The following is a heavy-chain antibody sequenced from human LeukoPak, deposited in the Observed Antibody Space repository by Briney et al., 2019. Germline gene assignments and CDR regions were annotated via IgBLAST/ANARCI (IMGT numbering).Heavy chain of an antibody. D-gene: IGHD3-9*01. CDR3: ARSADLYYDILTGYVHGGLFDI. CDR2: ISYDGSNK. Sequence: GGSLRPSCAASGFTFSGYAMHWVRQAPGKGLEWVAVISYDGSNKYYADSVKGRFTISRDNSKNTLYLQMNSLRAEDTAVYYCARSADLYYDILTGYVHGGLFDIWGQGTMVTVSS. V-gene: IGHV3-30-3*01. CDR1: GFTFSGYA. J-gene: IGHJ3*02.